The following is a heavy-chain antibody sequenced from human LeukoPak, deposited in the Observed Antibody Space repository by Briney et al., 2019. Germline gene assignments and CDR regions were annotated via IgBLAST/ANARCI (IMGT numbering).Heavy chain of an antibody. Sequence: PGGSLRLSCAASGFTFSSYAMSWFRQAPGKGLEWVSSIGGSGGSTYYADSVKGRFTISRDNSKNTLYLQMNSLRAEDTAVYYCAKVETAAAATLRGFDYWGQGTLVTVSS. D-gene: IGHD6-13*01. CDR3: AKVETAAAATLRGFDY. J-gene: IGHJ4*02. V-gene: IGHV3-23*01. CDR1: GFTFSSYA. CDR2: IGGSGGST.